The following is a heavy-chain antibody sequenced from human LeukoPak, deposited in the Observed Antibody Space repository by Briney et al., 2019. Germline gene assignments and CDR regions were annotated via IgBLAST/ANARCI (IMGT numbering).Heavy chain of an antibody. D-gene: IGHD6-19*01. V-gene: IGHV2-5*02. CDR2: VYWGDDK. CDR3: AHSGSVWYSFNY. J-gene: IGHJ4*02. Sequence: VSGPTLVNPTQTLTLTCTFSRFSFSTGRVGVGWIRQPPGKALEWLALVYWGDDKRYSPSLESRLTINKDTNRNQVVLTMTNMDAVDTATYYCAHSGSVWYSFNYWGQGTLVTVSS. CDR1: RFSFSTGRVG.